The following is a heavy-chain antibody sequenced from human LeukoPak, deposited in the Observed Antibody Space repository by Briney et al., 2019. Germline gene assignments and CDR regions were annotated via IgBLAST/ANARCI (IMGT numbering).Heavy chain of an antibody. Sequence: PGGSLRLSCTASGFTFSDYWMHWVRHTPEKGLMWVSKVNSDGSAPQYAKSVKGRFTISRDNRKNTLYLQMNSLRAEDTAVYYCARDVYGLGDSWVQGALVTVSS. CDR1: GFTFSDYW. J-gene: IGHJ4*02. CDR2: VNSDGSAP. V-gene: IGHV3-74*03. CDR3: ARDVYGLGDS. D-gene: IGHD2-8*01.